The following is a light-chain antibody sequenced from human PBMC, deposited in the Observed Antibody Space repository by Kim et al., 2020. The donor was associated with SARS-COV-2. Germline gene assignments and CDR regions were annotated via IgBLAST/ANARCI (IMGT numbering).Light chain of an antibody. CDR1: QSISSW. CDR2: DAS. CDR3: QQYNDYLWT. V-gene: IGKV1-5*01. Sequence: DIQMTQSPSTLSASIGDRVTITCRASQSISSWLAWYQQKLGKAPKLLIYDASSLQSGVPSRFSGSGSGTEFTLTISSLQPDDFATYYCQQYNDYLWTFGQGTKVDIK. J-gene: IGKJ1*01.